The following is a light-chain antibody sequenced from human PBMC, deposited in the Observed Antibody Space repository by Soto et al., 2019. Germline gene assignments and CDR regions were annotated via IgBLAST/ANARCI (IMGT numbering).Light chain of an antibody. Sequence: QSVLTQPASVSGSPGQSITISCTGTSNDIGFYNYVSWYQQHPGKAPKLMIYDVINRPSGVSNRFSGSKSGNTASLTISGLQAEDEADYYCSSHISMNTYVAFGGGTKVTVL. J-gene: IGLJ2*01. CDR2: DVI. CDR1: SNDIGFYNY. V-gene: IGLV2-14*03. CDR3: SSHISMNTYVA.